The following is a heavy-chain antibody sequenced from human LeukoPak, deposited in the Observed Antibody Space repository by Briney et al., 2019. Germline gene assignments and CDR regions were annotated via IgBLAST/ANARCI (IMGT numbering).Heavy chain of an antibody. V-gene: IGHV5-51*01. J-gene: IGHJ5*02. D-gene: IGHD5-18*01. CDR2: VYPRDSDT. Sequence: GESLKISCKASGYSFSNYWIGWVRQVPGKGLEWMGIVYPRDSDTRYSPSFQGQVTISADKSISTAYLQWSSLKASDTAVYYCARGSAFVTTYRGGNWFDPWGQGTLVTVSS. CDR1: GYSFSNYW. CDR3: ARGSAFVTTYRGGNWFDP.